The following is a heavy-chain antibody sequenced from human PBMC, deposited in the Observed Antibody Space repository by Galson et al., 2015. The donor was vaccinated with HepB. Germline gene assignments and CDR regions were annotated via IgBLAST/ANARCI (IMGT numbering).Heavy chain of an antibody. CDR1: GFTFSSYA. CDR3: AKDAEYDILTGYARGDY. J-gene: IGHJ4*02. CDR2: ISGSGGST. V-gene: IGHV3-23*01. D-gene: IGHD3-9*01. Sequence: SLRLSCAASGFTFSSYAMSWVRQAPGKGLEWVSAISGSGGSTYYADSVKGRFTISRDNSKNTLYLQMNNLRAEDTAVYYCAKDAEYDILTGYARGDYWGQGTLVTVSS.